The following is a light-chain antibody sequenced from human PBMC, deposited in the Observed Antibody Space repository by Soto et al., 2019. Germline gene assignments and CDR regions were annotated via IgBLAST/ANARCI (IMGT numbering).Light chain of an antibody. CDR3: SSYTSSSTLI. CDR2: DVS. J-gene: IGLJ2*01. V-gene: IGLV2-14*01. CDR1: SSDVGGYNY. Sequence: QSALTQPASVSGSPGQSITISCTGTSSDVGGYNYVSWYQQHPGKAPKLMIYDVSNRPSGVSNRFSGSKSGNTASLRISGLQAEDEADYYCSSYTSSSTLIFGGGTKLTVL.